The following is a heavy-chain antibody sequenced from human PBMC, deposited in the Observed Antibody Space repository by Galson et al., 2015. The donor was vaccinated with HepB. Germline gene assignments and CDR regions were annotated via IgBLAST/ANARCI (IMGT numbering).Heavy chain of an antibody. CDR2: ISAYNGNT. J-gene: IGHJ4*02. CDR3: ARDRLRGMVRGLLDGDD. Sequence: VKVSCKASGYTFSSYGINWVRQAPGQGLEWMGWISAYNGNTNYAQKFQGRVTMTTETSTRTAYMELRSLTSDDAAVYYCARDRLRGMVRGLLDGDDWGQGTLVIVSS. CDR1: GYTFSSYG. D-gene: IGHD3-10*01. V-gene: IGHV1-18*04.